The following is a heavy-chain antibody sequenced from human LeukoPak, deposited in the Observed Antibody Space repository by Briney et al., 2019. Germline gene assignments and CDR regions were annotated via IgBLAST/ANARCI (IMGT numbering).Heavy chain of an antibody. V-gene: IGHV3-30*02. Sequence: GGSLRLSCEASGVTFSSYGMHWVRQAPGKGPEWVAFIRYDGSNTYYADSVKGRFTISRDNSKNTLYLQMNGLRAEDTAVYYCARGLLRYFDWLLPYYFDYWGQGTLVTVSS. J-gene: IGHJ4*02. CDR3: ARGLLRYFDWLLPYYFDY. CDR1: GVTFSSYG. D-gene: IGHD3-9*01. CDR2: IRYDGSNT.